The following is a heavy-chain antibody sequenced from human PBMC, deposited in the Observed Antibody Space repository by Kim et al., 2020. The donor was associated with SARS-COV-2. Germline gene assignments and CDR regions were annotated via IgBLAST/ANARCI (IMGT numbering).Heavy chain of an antibody. CDR1: GGSISSYY. V-gene: IGHV4-59*08. CDR3: ARLTGSGGSLPKIYYYYG. D-gene: IGHD3-10*01. J-gene: IGHJ6*01. Sequence: SETLSLTCTVSGGSISSYYWSWIRQPPGKGLEWIGYIYYSGSTNYNPSLKSRVTISVDTSKNQFSLKLSSVTAADTAVYYCARLTGSGGSLPKIYYYYG. CDR2: IYYSGST.